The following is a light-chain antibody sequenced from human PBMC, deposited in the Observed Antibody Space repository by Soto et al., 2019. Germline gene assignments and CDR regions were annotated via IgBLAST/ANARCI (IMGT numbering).Light chain of an antibody. J-gene: IGKJ1*01. CDR2: RSS. Sequence: ILMSQSPSSLSASIGDRVTITCRASQDLDKWLAWYQQKPGKAPNLLIYRSSSLREGVPSRFSCFGSGTYYILTITDLQPDDFATYYCQQYSSYWTFGQGTVVEMK. V-gene: IGKV1-5*01. CDR3: QQYSSYWT. CDR1: QDLDKW.